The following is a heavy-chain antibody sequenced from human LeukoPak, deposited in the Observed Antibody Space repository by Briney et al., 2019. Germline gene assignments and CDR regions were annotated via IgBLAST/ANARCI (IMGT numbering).Heavy chain of an antibody. Sequence: GGSLRLSCAASGFTFSDYSMSWIRQAPGKGLEWVSYISSGGISIYYADSEKGRFTISRDNAKNSLYLQMNSLRAEDTAVYYCARARDYYGAGDNWGQGTLVTVSS. CDR2: ISSGGISI. V-gene: IGHV3-11*01. J-gene: IGHJ4*02. CDR1: GFTFSDYS. D-gene: IGHD3-10*01. CDR3: ARARDYYGAGDN.